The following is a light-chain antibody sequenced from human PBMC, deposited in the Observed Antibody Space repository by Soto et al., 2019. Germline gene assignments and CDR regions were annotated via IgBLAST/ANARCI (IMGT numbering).Light chain of an antibody. Sequence: QSVLTQPASVSGSPGQSITISCAGTRDDIGAYDYVSWYQQHPGNAPKLLVYEVTNRPSGVSDRFSGSKSGNTASLTISGLQAADEADYYCASYLTTSPLEVFGTGTKVTVL. CDR2: EVT. CDR1: RDDIGAYDY. J-gene: IGLJ1*01. CDR3: ASYLTTSPLEV. V-gene: IGLV2-14*01.